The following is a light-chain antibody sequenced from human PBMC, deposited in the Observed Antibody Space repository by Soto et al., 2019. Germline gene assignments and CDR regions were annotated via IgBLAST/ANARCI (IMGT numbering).Light chain of an antibody. CDR3: QTWGTGLQV. Sequence: QLVLTQSPSASASLGASVKLTCTLSSGHSTYAIAWHQQQPEKGPRYLMNLYSDGSHKKGDGVPDRFSGSSSGAERYLTISSLQSEDEADYYWQTWGTGLQVFGGGTKLTVL. CDR1: SGHSTYA. V-gene: IGLV4-69*01. J-gene: IGLJ2*01. CDR2: LYSDGSH.